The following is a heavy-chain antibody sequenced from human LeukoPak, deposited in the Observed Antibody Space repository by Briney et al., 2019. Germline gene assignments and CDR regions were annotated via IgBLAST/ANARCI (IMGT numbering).Heavy chain of an antibody. D-gene: IGHD2-2*01. V-gene: IGHV1-69*02. CDR3: VSQCEGVVPFTCPVDP. CDR2: IIPIFDIT. J-gene: IGHJ5*02. CDR1: GGTFSSYS. Sequence: GASVKVSCKASGGTFSSYSINWVRQAPGQGLEWMGRIIPIFDITNYAQKFHGRVTITADKSTTTAYMELSSLRFEDTAVYYCVSQCEGVVPFTCPVDPWGQGTLVTVSS.